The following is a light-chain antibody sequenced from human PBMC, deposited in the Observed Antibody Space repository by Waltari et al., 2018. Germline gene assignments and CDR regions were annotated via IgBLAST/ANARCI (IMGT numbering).Light chain of an antibody. CDR2: GTS. CDR1: QSVTSIS. V-gene: IGKV3-20*01. J-gene: IGKJ4*01. Sequence: EIVLTQSPGTLSLSPGERATLSGRARQSVTSISLAWYQEKLGQAPRLPIYGTSTRATGIPDRFSGSGSGTDFTLTISRLEPEDFAVYYCQQYDGEVVTFGGGTKVEI. CDR3: QQYDGEVVT.